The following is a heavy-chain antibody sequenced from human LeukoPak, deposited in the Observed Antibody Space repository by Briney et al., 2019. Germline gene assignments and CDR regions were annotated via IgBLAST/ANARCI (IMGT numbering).Heavy chain of an antibody. V-gene: IGHV4-4*07. CDR1: GGSISSYY. CDR2: IHTSEST. Sequence: PSETLSLTCTVSGGSISSYYWSWIRQPAGKGLEWIGHIHTSESTNYNPSLKSRLTMSVGTSKNQFSLRVSSVTAADTAVYYCARWNGLYWYFDLWGRGTLVTVSS. D-gene: IGHD2-8*01. CDR3: ARWNGLYWYFDL. J-gene: IGHJ2*01.